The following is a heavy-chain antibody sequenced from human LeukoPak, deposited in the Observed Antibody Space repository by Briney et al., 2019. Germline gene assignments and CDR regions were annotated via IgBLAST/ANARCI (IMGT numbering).Heavy chain of an antibody. Sequence: SETLSLTCTVSGGSISSSSHYWGWIRQPPGKGLEWIGSIYYSGSTYYNPSLKSRVTISVDTSKNQFSLKLSSVTAADTAVYYCARRPVTTGANWFDPWGQGTLVTVSS. V-gene: IGHV4-39*01. CDR3: ARRPVTTGANWFDP. CDR1: GGSISSSSHY. CDR2: IYYSGST. J-gene: IGHJ5*02. D-gene: IGHD4-11*01.